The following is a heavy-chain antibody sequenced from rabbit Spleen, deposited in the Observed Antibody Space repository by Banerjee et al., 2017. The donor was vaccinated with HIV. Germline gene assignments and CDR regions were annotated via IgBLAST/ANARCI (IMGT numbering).Heavy chain of an antibody. CDR2: IEAGTSGFT. J-gene: IGHJ6*01. CDR1: GVSFSVSSY. CDR3: ARDTSSSFSSYGMDL. Sequence: QEQLVESGGGLVQPEGSLTLTCKASGVSFSVSSYMCWVRQAPGKGLEWIACIEAGTSGFTYFATWAKGRFTCSKTSSTTVTLQMTRLTAADTATYFCARDTSSSFSSYGMDLWGPGTLVTVS. D-gene: IGHD1-1*01. V-gene: IGHV1S45*01.